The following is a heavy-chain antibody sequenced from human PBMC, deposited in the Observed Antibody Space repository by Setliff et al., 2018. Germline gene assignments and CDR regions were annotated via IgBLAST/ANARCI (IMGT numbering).Heavy chain of an antibody. CDR1: AGTFSSYG. Sequence: SVKVSCKASAGTFSSYGISWVRQAPGQGLEWLGGTIPNFGTTNYAQEFQGRVTIITDESTSTAYMELSSLRFEDTAVFYCARGRGYSTYWYALPYFDSWGQGALVTVS. J-gene: IGHJ4*02. V-gene: IGHV1-69*05. CDR3: ARGRGYSTYWYALPYFDS. D-gene: IGHD5-18*01. CDR2: TIPNFGTT.